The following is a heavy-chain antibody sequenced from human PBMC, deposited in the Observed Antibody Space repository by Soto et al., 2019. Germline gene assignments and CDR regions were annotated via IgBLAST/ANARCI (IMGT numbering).Heavy chain of an antibody. Sequence: QAQLVQSGAEVKKPGASVKVSCTTSGYTFSNYGISWVRQAPGQGLEWLGWISAYNGNTNYAQNLQGRVTMTTDTYTSTANMELRSLRSDDTAVYYCARSSGTSYIWFDPWGQGTLVTVSS. CDR1: GYTFSNYG. D-gene: IGHD1-26*01. V-gene: IGHV1-18*01. CDR3: ARSSGTSYIWFDP. J-gene: IGHJ5*02. CDR2: ISAYNGNT.